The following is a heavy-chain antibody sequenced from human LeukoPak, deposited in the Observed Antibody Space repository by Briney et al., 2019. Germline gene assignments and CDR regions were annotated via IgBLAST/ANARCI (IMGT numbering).Heavy chain of an antibody. CDR3: ARLVRNYYYMDV. V-gene: IGHV1-2*06. CDR2: INPNSGGT. J-gene: IGHJ6*03. D-gene: IGHD3-16*02. Sequence: GASVKVSCKASGYTFTCYYMHWVRQAPGQGLEWMGRINPNSGGTNYAQKFQGRVTMTRDTSISTAYMELSRLRSDDTAVYYCARLVRNYYYMDVWGKGTTVTVSS. CDR1: GYTFTCYY.